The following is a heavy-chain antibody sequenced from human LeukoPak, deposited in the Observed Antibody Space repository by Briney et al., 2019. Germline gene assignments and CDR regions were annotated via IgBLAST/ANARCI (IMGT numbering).Heavy chain of an antibody. V-gene: IGHV3-21*01. CDR3: AELGITMIGGV. D-gene: IGHD3-10*02. CDR2: ISSSSRYI. CDR1: GFTFSSYS. J-gene: IGHJ6*04. Sequence: GGSLRLSCAASGFTFSSYSMNWVRQAPGKGLEWVSSISSSSRYIYYADSVKGRFTISRDNAKNSLSLQMNSLRAEDTAVYYCAELGITMIGGVWGKGTTVTISS.